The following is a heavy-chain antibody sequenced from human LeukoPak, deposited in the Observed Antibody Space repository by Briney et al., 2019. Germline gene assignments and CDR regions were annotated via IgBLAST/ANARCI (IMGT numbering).Heavy chain of an antibody. CDR2: ISSSSSYI. D-gene: IGHD5-12*01. CDR3: ARLVATTVRVDY. V-gene: IGHV3-21*01. CDR1: GFTFSSYS. Sequence: GGSLRLSCAASGFTFSSYSMNWVRQAPGKGLEWVSSISSSSSYIYYADSVKGRFTISRDNAKNSLYLQMNSLRAEDTAVYYCARLVATTVRVDYWGQGTLVTVSS. J-gene: IGHJ4*02.